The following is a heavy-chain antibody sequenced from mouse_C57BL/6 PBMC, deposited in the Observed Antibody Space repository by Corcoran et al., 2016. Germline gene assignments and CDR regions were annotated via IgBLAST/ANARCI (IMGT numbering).Heavy chain of an antibody. CDR1: GYTFTTYG. J-gene: IGHJ4*01. Sequence: QIQLVQSGPELKKPGETVKISCKASGYTFTTYGMSWVKQAPGKGLKWMGWINTYSGVPTYADDFKGRFAFSLETSASTAYLQINNLKNEDTATYFCAKTPHAMDYWGQGTSVTGSS. CDR2: INTYSGVP. V-gene: IGHV9-3*01. CDR3: AKTPHAMDY.